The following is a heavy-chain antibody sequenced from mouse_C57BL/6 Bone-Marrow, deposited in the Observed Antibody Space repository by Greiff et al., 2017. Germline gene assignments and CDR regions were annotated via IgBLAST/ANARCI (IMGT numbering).Heavy chain of an antibody. CDR3: ARWGTTVVATDWYFDV. Sequence: QVQLKESGAELVMPGASVKLSCKASGYTFTSYWMHWVKQRPGQGLEWIGEIDPSDSYTNYNQKFKGKSTLTVDKSSSTAYMQLSSLTSEDSAVYYCARWGTTVVATDWYFDVWGTGTTVTVSS. CDR1: GYTFTSYW. D-gene: IGHD1-1*01. J-gene: IGHJ1*03. V-gene: IGHV1-69*01. CDR2: IDPSDSYT.